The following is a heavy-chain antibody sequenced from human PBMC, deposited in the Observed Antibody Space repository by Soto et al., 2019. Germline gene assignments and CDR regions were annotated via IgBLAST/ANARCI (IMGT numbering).Heavy chain of an antibody. CDR2: ISGSGGST. D-gene: IGHD2-15*01. CDR1: GFTFSSYA. CDR3: VRTSLVVAVATREDF. Sequence: PGGSLRLSCAASGFTFSSYAMSWVRQAPGKGLEWVSAISGSGGSTYYADSVKGRFTISRDNAKNTVYLHMNSLTAEDTAVYYCVRTSLVVAVATREDFWGQGTLVTVSS. V-gene: IGHV3-23*01. J-gene: IGHJ4*02.